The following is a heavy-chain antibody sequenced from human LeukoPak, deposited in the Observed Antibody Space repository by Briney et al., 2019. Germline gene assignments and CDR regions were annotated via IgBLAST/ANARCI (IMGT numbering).Heavy chain of an antibody. CDR3: ARRGHIVVVTATHTNWFDP. J-gene: IGHJ5*02. D-gene: IGHD2-21*02. CDR2: INPNSGGT. CDR1: GYTFTGYY. V-gene: IGHV1-2*02. Sequence: ASVKVSCKASGYTFTGYYMHWVRQAPGQGLEWMGWINPNSGGTNCAQKFQGRVTMTRDTPISTAYMELRRLRSDDTAVYYCARRGHIVVVTATHTNWFDPWGQGTLVTVSS.